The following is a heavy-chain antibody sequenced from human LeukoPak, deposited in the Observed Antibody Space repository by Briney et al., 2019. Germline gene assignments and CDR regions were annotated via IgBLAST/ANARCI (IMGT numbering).Heavy chain of an antibody. CDR2: ISAYNGNT. CDR3: ARVPRGSYSGCRWFDP. CDR1: GYTFTSYG. V-gene: IGHV1-18*01. J-gene: IGHJ5*02. Sequence: ASVKVSCKASGYTFTSYGISWARQAPGQGLEWMGWISAYNGNTNYAQKLQGRVTMTTDTSTSTAYMELRSLRSDDTAVYYCARVPRGSYSGCRWFDPWGQGTLVTVSS. D-gene: IGHD1-26*01.